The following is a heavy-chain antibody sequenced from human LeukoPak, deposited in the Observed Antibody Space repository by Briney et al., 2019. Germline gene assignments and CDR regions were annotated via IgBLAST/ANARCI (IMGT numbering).Heavy chain of an antibody. D-gene: IGHD6-13*01. CDR3: ARVRQLAFDY. V-gene: IGHV4-59*01. CDR2: IYYSGRT. CDR1: GGSISNYY. Sequence: SETLSLTCTVSGGSISNYYWSWIRQPPGKGLEWVGYIYYSGRTNYNRSRKSRVTISVDTSKNQFSLKLSSVTTADTAVYYCARVRQLAFDYWGQGTLVTVSS. J-gene: IGHJ4*02.